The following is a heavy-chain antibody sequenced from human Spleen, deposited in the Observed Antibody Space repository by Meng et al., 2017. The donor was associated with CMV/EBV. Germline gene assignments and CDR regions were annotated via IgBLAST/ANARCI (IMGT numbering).Heavy chain of an antibody. CDR3: VKLFDY. CDR2: ISYDGSNK. V-gene: IGHV3-30-3*01. D-gene: IGHD3-10*01. J-gene: IGHJ4*02. Sequence: GESLKISCATSGFTFNSYNLHWVRQAPGKGLEWVAVISYDGSNKYDADSVKGRFTISRDNSRNTLYLQMNSLRAEDTALYYCVKLFDYWGQGALVTVSS. CDR1: GFTFNSYN.